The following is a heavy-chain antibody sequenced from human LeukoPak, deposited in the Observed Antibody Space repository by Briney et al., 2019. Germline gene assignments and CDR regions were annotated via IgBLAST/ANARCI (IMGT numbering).Heavy chain of an antibody. CDR3: AKDRGGSGSYEGYFDY. Sequence: PGGSLRLSCAASGFTFSSYSMNWVRQAPGKGLEWVSYISSSSSTIYYADSVKGRFTISRDNAKNSLYLQMNSLRAEDTALYYCAKDRGGSGSYEGYFDYWGQGTLVTVSS. V-gene: IGHV3-48*04. CDR1: GFTFSSYS. J-gene: IGHJ4*02. D-gene: IGHD3-10*01. CDR2: ISSSSSTI.